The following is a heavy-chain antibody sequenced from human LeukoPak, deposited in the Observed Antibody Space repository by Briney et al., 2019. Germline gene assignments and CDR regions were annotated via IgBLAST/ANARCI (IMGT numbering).Heavy chain of an antibody. CDR2: IRYDENNE. D-gene: IGHD6-19*01. J-gene: IGHJ4*02. Sequence: GGSLRLSCAASGFTFSSYAMSWVRQAPGKGLEWVAFIRYDENNEYYADSVKGRFTISRDNSKNTLYLQMNSLRAEDTAIYYCAKDGNSGWSYFDYWGQGTLVTVSS. CDR3: AKDGNSGWSYFDY. V-gene: IGHV3-30*02. CDR1: GFTFSSYA.